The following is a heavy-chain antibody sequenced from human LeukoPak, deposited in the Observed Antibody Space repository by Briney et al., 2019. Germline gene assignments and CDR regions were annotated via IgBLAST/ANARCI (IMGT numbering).Heavy chain of an antibody. CDR1: GFTFSSYG. CDR2: ISYDGSNK. CDR3: ARGSYYFDY. D-gene: IGHD1-26*01. J-gene: IGHJ4*02. Sequence: GGSPRLSCAASGFTFSSYGMHWVRQAPGKGLEWVAVISYDGSNKYYADSVKGRFTISRDNSKNTLYLQMNSLRAEDTAVYYCARGSYYFDYWGQGTLVTVSS. V-gene: IGHV3-30*03.